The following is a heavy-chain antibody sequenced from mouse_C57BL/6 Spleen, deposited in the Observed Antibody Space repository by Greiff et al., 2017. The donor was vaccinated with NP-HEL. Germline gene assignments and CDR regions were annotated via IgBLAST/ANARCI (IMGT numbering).Heavy chain of an antibody. CDR2: IRNKANGYTT. CDR1: GFTFTDYY. J-gene: IGHJ3*01. CDR3: ARYDDYGSRFAY. Sequence: EVKVVESGGGLVQPGGSLSLSCAASGFTFTDYYMSWVRQPPGKALEWLGFIRNKANGYTTEYSASVKGRFTISRDNSQSILYLQMNALRAEDSATYYCARYDDYGSRFAYWGQGTLVTVSA. D-gene: IGHD1-1*01. V-gene: IGHV7-3*01.